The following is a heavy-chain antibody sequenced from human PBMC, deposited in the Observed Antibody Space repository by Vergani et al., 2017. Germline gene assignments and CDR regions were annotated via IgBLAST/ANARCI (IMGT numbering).Heavy chain of an antibody. Sequence: EVQLLESGGGLVQPGGSLRLSCAASGFTFSSYEMNWVRQAPGKGLEWVSYISSSGSTIYYADSVKGRFTISRDNAKNSLYLQMNSLRAEDTAVYYCASETYGSGSYYNRDYYYGMDVWGQGTTVTVSS. D-gene: IGHD3-10*01. CDR1: GFTFSSYE. J-gene: IGHJ6*02. CDR2: ISSSGSTI. V-gene: IGHV3-48*03. CDR3: ASETYGSGSYYNRDYYYGMDV.